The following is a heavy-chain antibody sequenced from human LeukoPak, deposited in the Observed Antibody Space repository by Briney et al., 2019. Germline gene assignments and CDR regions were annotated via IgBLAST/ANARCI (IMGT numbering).Heavy chain of an antibody. V-gene: IGHV3-48*01. D-gene: IGHD5-18*01. J-gene: IGHJ4*02. Sequence: GSLSLSCAASGFTFSSYSMNWVRQAPGKGLEWVSYISSSSGNIYYADSVKGRFTISRDNAKNSLYLQMNSLRAEDTALYYCAKGRGYNYGYIFGYFDYWGQGTLVTVSS. CDR3: AKGRGYNYGYIFGYFDY. CDR1: GFTFSSYS. CDR2: ISSSSGNI.